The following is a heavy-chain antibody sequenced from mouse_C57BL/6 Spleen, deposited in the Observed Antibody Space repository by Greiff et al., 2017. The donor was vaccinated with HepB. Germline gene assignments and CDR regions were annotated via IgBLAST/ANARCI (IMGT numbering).Heavy chain of an antibody. V-gene: IGHV3-6*01. CDR2: ISYDGSN. CDR1: GYSITSGYY. CDR3: AREGLGLVDY. J-gene: IGHJ2*01. Sequence: EVKLQESGPGLVKPSQSLSLTCSVTGYSITSGYYWNWIRQFPGNKLEWMGYISYDGSNNYNPSLKNRISITRETSKNQFFLKLNAVTTEDTATYYCAREGLGLVDYWGQGTTLTVSS. D-gene: IGHD4-1*01.